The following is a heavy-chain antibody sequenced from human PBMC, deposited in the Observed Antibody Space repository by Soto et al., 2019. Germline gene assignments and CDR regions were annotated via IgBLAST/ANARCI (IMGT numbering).Heavy chain of an antibody. CDR3: ARVPYYYGSGSYYPLDY. Sequence: QVQLVQSGAEAKKPGSSVKVSCKASGGTFSSYAISWVRQAPGQGLEWMGGIIPIFGTANYAQKFQGRVTITADKSTSTAYMELSSLRSEDTAVYYCARVPYYYGSGSYYPLDYWGQGSLVTVSS. V-gene: IGHV1-69*06. J-gene: IGHJ4*02. D-gene: IGHD3-10*01. CDR1: GGTFSSYA. CDR2: IIPIFGTA.